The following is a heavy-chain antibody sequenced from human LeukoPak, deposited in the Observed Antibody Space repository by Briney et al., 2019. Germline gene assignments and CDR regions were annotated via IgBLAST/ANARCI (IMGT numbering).Heavy chain of an antibody. CDR1: GYSFTSYW. D-gene: IGHD2-21*02. J-gene: IGHJ5*02. Sequence: NPGESLKISCKGSGYSFTSYWIGWVRQMPGKGLEWMGIIYPGDSDTRYSPSFQGQVTISADKSISTAYLQWSSLKASDTAIYYCAREYCGGDCYSNWFDPWGQGTLVTVSS. CDR3: AREYCGGDCYSNWFDP. CDR2: IYPGDSDT. V-gene: IGHV5-51*01.